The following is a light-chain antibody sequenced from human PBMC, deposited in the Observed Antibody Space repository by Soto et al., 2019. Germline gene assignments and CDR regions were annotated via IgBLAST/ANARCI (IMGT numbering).Light chain of an antibody. CDR3: MQALETPRT. V-gene: IGKV2-28*01. CDR1: QSLLHSSGKQY. J-gene: IGKJ1*01. CDR2: LSS. Sequence: DIVMTQSPLSLSVTPGEPASISCRSSQSLLHSSGKQYLDWYLQKPGQSPQVLIYLSSNRASGVPDRFSGSGSGTDFTLKISRVEAEDVGVYYCMQALETPRTFGQGTKVEIK.